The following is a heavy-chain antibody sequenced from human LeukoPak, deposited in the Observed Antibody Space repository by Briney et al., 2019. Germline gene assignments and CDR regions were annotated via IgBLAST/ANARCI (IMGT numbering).Heavy chain of an antibody. CDR1: GFTVSSNY. V-gene: IGHV3-66*01. Sequence: GGSLRLSCAASGFTVSSNYMSWVRQAPGKGLEWVSVIYSGGSTYYADSVKGRFTISRDNSKNTLYLQMNSLRAEDTAVYYCARAGSSWYYIDYWGQGTLVTVSS. CDR3: ARAGSSWYYIDY. J-gene: IGHJ4*02. D-gene: IGHD6-13*01. CDR2: IYSGGST.